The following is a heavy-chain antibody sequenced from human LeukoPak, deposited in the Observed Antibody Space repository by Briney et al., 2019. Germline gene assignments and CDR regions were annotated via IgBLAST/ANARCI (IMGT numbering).Heavy chain of an antibody. Sequence: GGSLRLSCAASGFTFRNYWMSWVRQAPGTGLEWVANIKQDGSDRNYVTSVRGRFTISRDNAESSLYLQMNSLRVEDTAVHYCVRNLAVAGTCFDSWGQGTLVTVSS. CDR2: IKQDGSDR. CDR3: VRNLAVAGTCFDS. V-gene: IGHV3-7*03. D-gene: IGHD6-19*01. CDR1: GFTFRNYW. J-gene: IGHJ4*02.